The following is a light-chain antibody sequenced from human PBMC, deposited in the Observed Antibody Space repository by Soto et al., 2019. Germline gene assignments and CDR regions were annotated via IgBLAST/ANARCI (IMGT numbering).Light chain of an antibody. CDR3: QQYNSYPHT. CDR1: QSISSW. Sequence: DIQMTQSPSTLSASVGDRVTITCRASQSISSWLAWYQQKPGKAPNLLIYKASSLASGVPSRFSGSGSGTEFTLTISSLQPDDFATYYCQQYNSYPHTFGQGTKLEIK. CDR2: KAS. J-gene: IGKJ2*01. V-gene: IGKV1-5*03.